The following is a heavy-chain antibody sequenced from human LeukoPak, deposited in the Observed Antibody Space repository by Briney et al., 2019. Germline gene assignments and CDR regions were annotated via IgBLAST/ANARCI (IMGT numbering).Heavy chain of an antibody. Sequence: SETPSLTCTVPGGSISSSSYYWGWIRQPPGKGLECIGSIYYSGNNYYNPSLQSRVTISVDTSKNQFSLKLSSVTAADTAVYYCARSHAYYDFWSGLSGGNYFDYWGQGTLVTVSS. CDR2: IYYSGNN. J-gene: IGHJ4*02. V-gene: IGHV4-39*01. CDR1: GGSISSSSYY. D-gene: IGHD3-3*01. CDR3: ARSHAYYDFWSGLSGGNYFDY.